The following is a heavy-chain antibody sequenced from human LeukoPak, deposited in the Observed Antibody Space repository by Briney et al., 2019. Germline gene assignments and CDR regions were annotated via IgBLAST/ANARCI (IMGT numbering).Heavy chain of an antibody. CDR2: ISPGGDTI. D-gene: IGHD6-19*01. CDR1: GFTFSDYH. V-gene: IGHV3-11*01. J-gene: IGHJ4*02. CDR3: ATGRDIAVAGPGGYFDY. Sequence: GGSLRLSCAASGFTFSDYHMNWIRQAPGKGLEWVSYISPGGDTIYFADSVKGRFTLSRDHAENSLSLQMNSLTAEDTAVYYCATGRDIAVAGPGGYFDYWGQGTLVTVSS.